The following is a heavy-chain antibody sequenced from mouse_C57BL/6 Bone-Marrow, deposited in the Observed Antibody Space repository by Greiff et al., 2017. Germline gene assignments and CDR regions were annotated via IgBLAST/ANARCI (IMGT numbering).Heavy chain of an antibody. V-gene: IGHV14-4*01. CDR1: GFNIKDDY. J-gene: IGHJ2*01. Sequence: VQLKESGAELVRPGASVKLSCTASGFNIKDDYMHWVKQRPEQGLEWIGWIDPENGDTEYASKFQGKATITADTSSNKAYLQLSSLTSEDTAVYYCTTHDGYSYYFDYWGQGTTLTVSS. CDR3: TTHDGYSYYFDY. D-gene: IGHD2-3*01. CDR2: IDPENGDT.